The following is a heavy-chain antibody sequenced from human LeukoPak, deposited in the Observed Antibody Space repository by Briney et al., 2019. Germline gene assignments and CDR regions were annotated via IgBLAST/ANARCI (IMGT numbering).Heavy chain of an antibody. CDR1: GFTFSSYS. D-gene: IGHD6-13*01. V-gene: IGHV3-21*01. CDR3: VRPYTSSWYLFDY. J-gene: IGHJ4*02. Sequence: GGSLRLSCAASGFTFSSYSMNWVRQAPGKGLEWVSSISSSSSYIYYADSVKGRFTISRDNSKNTVYLQMNSLRAEDTALYYCVRPYTSSWYLFDYWGQGTLVTVSS. CDR2: ISSSSSYI.